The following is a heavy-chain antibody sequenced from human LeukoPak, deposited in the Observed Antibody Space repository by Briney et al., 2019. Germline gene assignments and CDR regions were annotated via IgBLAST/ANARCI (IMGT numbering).Heavy chain of an antibody. CDR1: GGTFSSYA. CDR3: ARDRYGYYYYYGMDV. Sequence: SVKVSCKASGGTFSSYAISWVRQAPGQGLEWMGGIIPTFGTANYAQKFQGRVTITADESTSTAYMELSSLRSEDTAVYYCARDRYGYYYYYGMDVWGQGTTVTVSS. J-gene: IGHJ6*02. D-gene: IGHD5-18*01. V-gene: IGHV1-69*13. CDR2: IIPTFGTA.